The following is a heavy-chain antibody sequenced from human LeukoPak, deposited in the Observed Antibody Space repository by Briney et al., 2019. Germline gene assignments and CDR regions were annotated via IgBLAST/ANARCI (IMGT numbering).Heavy chain of an antibody. D-gene: IGHD5-12*01. CDR1: GFTFSSYA. Sequence: GGSLRLSCAASGFTFSSYAMHWVRQAPGKGLEWVASINPDGIKRYSADSVKGRFTISRDNARNSLYLQMDSLRVEDTAFYYCARDLAFSRLDYWGQGVLVTVSS. V-gene: IGHV3-7*01. J-gene: IGHJ4*02. CDR3: ARDLAFSRLDY. CDR2: INPDGIKR.